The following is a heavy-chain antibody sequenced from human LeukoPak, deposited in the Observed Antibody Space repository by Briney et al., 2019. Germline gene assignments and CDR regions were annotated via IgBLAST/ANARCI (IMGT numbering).Heavy chain of an antibody. D-gene: IGHD5-18*01. CDR2: ISSSGSTI. CDR1: GFTFSSYE. J-gene: IGHJ6*02. V-gene: IGHV3-48*03. Sequence: GGSLRLSCAASGFTFSSYEMNWVRQAPGKGLEWVSYISSSGSTIYYADSVKGRFTISRDNAKNSLYLQMNRPRAEDTAVYYCARVGTVDTAMVKAHPYYYYYGMDVWGQGTTDTVSS. CDR3: ARVGTVDTAMVKAHPYYYYYGMDV.